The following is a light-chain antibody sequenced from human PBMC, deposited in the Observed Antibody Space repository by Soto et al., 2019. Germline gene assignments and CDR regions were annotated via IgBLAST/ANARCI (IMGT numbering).Light chain of an antibody. J-gene: IGLJ3*02. V-gene: IGLV4-69*01. CDR2: LESDGSH. CDR3: QTWGTGIVV. CDR1: SGHNNYA. Sequence: QPVLTQSPSASASLGASVKLTCTLSSGHNNYAIAWHQQQPEKGPRYLMKLESDGSHFKGDGIPDRFSGSSSGAERYLTISSLQSEDEADYFCQTWGTGIVVFGGGTKLTVL.